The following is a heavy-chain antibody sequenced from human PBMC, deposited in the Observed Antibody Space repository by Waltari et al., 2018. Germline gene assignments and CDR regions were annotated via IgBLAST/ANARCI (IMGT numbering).Heavy chain of an antibody. D-gene: IGHD2-15*01. Sequence: YFWSWVHQSPRKVLVLIGQVHRTGRTNYNPSLSGRVTVSIDTSNKQFSLSVSSPTAADTAISYCARDRGRGLYLDSWGQGTLVTVSP. V-gene: IGHV4-34*01. CDR2: VHRTGRT. CDR3: ARDRGRGLYLDS. J-gene: IGHJ4*02. CDR1: YF.